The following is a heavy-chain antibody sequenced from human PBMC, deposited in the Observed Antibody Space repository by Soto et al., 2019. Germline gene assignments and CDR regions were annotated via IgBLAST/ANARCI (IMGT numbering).Heavy chain of an antibody. D-gene: IGHD3-16*02. CDR3: ARTGYYDYIWGSYRETQFDY. V-gene: IGHV4-34*01. J-gene: IGHJ4*02. CDR2: INHSGST. CDR1: GGSFSGYY. Sequence: SETLSLTCAVYGGSFSGYYWSWIRQPPGKGLEWIGEINHSGSTNYNPSLKSRVPISVDTSKNQFSLKLSSVTAADTAVYYCARTGYYDYIWGSYRETQFDYWGQGTLVTVSS.